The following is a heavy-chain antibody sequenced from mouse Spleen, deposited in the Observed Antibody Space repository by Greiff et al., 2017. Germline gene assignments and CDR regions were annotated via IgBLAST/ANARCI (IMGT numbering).Heavy chain of an antibody. J-gene: IGHJ4*01. CDR2: INPSSGYT. D-gene: IGHD2-3*01. V-gene: IGHV1-7*01. CDR3: ARYLWLLRGGMDY. CDR1: GYTFTSYW. Sequence: QVQLQQPGAELVKPGASVKLSCKASGYTFTSYWMHWVKQRPGQGLEWIGYINPSSGYTKYNQKFKDKATLTADKSSSTAYMQLSSLTYEDSAVYYCARYLWLLRGGMDYWGQGTSVTVSS.